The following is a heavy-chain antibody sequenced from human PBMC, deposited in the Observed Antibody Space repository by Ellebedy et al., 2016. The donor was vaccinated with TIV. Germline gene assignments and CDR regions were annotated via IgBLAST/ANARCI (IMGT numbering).Heavy chain of an antibody. Sequence: AASVKVSCKASGYTFNAYYLHWVRQAPGQGLEWMGWINPNSGGTNYAQEFQGWVTMTRDTSISTAYMELSRLRSDDTAVYYCARDRATVATPYFDYWGQGTLVTVPS. CDR3: ARDRATVATPYFDY. CDR1: GYTFNAYY. D-gene: IGHD4-17*01. J-gene: IGHJ4*02. V-gene: IGHV1-2*04. CDR2: INPNSGGT.